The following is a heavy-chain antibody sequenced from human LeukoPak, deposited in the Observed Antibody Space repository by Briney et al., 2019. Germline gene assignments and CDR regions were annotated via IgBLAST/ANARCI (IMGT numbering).Heavy chain of an antibody. CDR1: GFTFSRFS. J-gene: IGHJ4*02. V-gene: IGHV3-7*01. D-gene: IGHD3-22*01. CDR3: AVFRMDYDTSGSSSYFDY. CDR2: IKQDGSDI. Sequence: GGSLGLSCVASGFTFSRFSMSWVRQAPGKGLEWVANIKQDGSDIYYVDSVKGRFTISRDNAKNSLYLQMNSLRAEDTAVYYCAVFRMDYDTSGSSSYFDYWGQGTLVTVSS.